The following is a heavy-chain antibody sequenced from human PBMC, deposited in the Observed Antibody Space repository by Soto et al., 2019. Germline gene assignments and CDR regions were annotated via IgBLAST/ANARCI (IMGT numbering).Heavy chain of an antibody. J-gene: IGHJ4*01. D-gene: IGHD6-19*01. CDR3: VRTYSSGWYPAYYFDS. Sequence: SETLSLTCSVSGGYFSSDNYYWSWIRPPPGEGLEWLGSMYYTGSFHYNPSLKGRVAISVDTSKSRFSLRLTSVTAADTAVYYCVRTYSSGWYPAYYFDSWGHGTLVTVSS. CDR1: GGYFSSDNYY. CDR2: MYYTGSF. V-gene: IGHV4-39*01.